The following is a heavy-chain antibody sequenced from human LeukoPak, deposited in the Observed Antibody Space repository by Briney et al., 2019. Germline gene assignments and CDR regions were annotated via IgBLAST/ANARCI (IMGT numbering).Heavy chain of an antibody. V-gene: IGHV3-43*02. CDR2: IKAGGSGT. D-gene: IGHD2/OR15-2a*01. Sequence: GGSLRHSSAAPRINIGPYPMYQHRQSPGRHPKWVSVIKAGGSGTFYSDSVRGRFTTSRDNSKNSLYLQMSSLTSDDTALYYCATWAFYHNLDVWGQGTTVAVSS. CDR1: RINIGPYP. J-gene: IGHJ6*02. CDR3: ATWAFYHNLDV.